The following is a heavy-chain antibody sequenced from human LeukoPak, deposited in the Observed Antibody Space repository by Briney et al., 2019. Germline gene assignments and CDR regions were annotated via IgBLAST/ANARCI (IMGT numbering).Heavy chain of an antibody. CDR2: IYTSGST. J-gene: IGHJ6*03. CDR1: GGSISSGSYY. D-gene: IGHD3-22*01. Sequence: PSETLSLTCTVSGGSISSGSYYWSWIRQPAGKGLEWIGRIYTSGSTNYNPSLKSRVTISVDTSKNQFSLKLSSVTAADTAVYYCARERYYDSSGYYYYNYYYMDVWGKGTTVTISS. CDR3: ARERYYDSSGYYYYNYYYMDV. V-gene: IGHV4-61*02.